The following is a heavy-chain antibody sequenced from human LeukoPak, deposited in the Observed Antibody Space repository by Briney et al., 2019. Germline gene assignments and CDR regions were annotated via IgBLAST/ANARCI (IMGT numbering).Heavy chain of an antibody. CDR2: IYHSGST. Sequence: PSGTLSLTCAVSGGSISSSNWWSWVRQPPGKGLEWIGEIYHSGSTNYNPSLKSRVTISVDKSKNQFSLKLSSVTAADTAVYYCASRIVGATTEGAFDIWGQGTMVTVSS. J-gene: IGHJ3*02. D-gene: IGHD1-26*01. V-gene: IGHV4-4*02. CDR1: GGSISSSNW. CDR3: ASRIVGATTEGAFDI.